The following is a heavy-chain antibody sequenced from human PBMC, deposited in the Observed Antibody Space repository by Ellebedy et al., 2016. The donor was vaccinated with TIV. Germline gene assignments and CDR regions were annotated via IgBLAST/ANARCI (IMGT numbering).Heavy chain of an antibody. CDR1: GFTFSSYG. D-gene: IGHD2-2*01. V-gene: IGHV3-30*18. CDR3: AKARAAAYYYYYGMDV. Sequence: GESLKISXAASGFTFSSYGMHWVRQAPGKGLEWVAVIPYDESDKYYADSVKGRFTISRDNSKNTLYLQMNSLRAEDTAVYHCAKARAAAYYYYYGMDVWGQGTTVTVSS. J-gene: IGHJ6*02. CDR2: IPYDESDK.